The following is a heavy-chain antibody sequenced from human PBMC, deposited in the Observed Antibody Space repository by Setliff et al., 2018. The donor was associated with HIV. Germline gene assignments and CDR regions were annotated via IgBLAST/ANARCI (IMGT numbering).Heavy chain of an antibody. CDR2: IYPGDSDP. CDR1: GYSFTSYW. Sequence: GESLKISCKGSGYSFTSYWIGWVRQMPGKGLEWMGIIYPGDSDPSYSPSFQGQVTISAENAISTAYLKWRSLKASDTAMYYCARGLTGYPSPFDYWGQGTLVTVSS. J-gene: IGHJ4*02. CDR3: ARGLTGYPSPFDY. V-gene: IGHV5-51*01. D-gene: IGHD3-9*01.